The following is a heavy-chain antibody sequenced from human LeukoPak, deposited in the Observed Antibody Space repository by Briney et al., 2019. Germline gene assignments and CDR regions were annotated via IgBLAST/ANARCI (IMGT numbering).Heavy chain of an antibody. D-gene: IGHD4-17*01. CDR2: IKQDGSEK. CDR3: ARSPPYGPFRY. CDR1: GFSFGSYW. J-gene: IGHJ4*02. Sequence: GGSLRLSCEGSGFSFGSYWMNWVRQAPGKGLEWVAFIKQDGSEKYYVDSVKGRFTISRDNAKNSVYLRMNSLRAEDTAVYYCARSPPYGPFRYWGQGTLVTVSS. V-gene: IGHV3-7*01.